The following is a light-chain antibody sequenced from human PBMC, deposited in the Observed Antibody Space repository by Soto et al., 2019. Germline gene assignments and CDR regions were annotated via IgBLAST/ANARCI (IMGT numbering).Light chain of an antibody. V-gene: IGLV1-40*01. CDR3: QSYDRSLRTYV. CDR1: SSNIGAGYD. Sequence: QSLLTQPPSVSGAAGQRVTISCAGSSSNIGAGYDVNWYRQLPGTAPKLLIYGNSDRPSGVPDRFSGSKSGTSASLAITGLQAEDEADYFCQSYDRSLRTYVFGTGTKVTVL. J-gene: IGLJ1*01. CDR2: GNS.